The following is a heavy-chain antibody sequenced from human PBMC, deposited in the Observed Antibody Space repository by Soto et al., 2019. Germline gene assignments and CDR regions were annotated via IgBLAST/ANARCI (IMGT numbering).Heavy chain of an antibody. Sequence: QVQLVQSGAEVKKPGSSVKVSCKASGGTFSSYAISWVRQAPGQGLEWMGGINPIFGTANYAQKFQGRVTITEDKSTSTAYMELSNLISEDTAVYYCARSPGMGALLYFDYWGQGTLVTVSS. V-gene: IGHV1-69*06. D-gene: IGHD1-26*01. CDR3: ARSPGMGALLYFDY. CDR2: INPIFGTA. CDR1: GGTFSSYA. J-gene: IGHJ4*02.